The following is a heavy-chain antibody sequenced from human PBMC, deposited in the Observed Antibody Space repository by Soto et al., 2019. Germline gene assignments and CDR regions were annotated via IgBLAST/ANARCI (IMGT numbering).Heavy chain of an antibody. Sequence: DTLSLTCTVSGGSISSSGDYWGWIRQPPGKGLEWIGNIYYSGRTFYNPSLKSRVTMSVGTSKNQFSLKLSSVTAADTAVYYCATQESSSAAYSYGMDVWGEGTTVTVSS. CDR3: ATQESSSAAYSYGMDV. J-gene: IGHJ6*04. CDR2: IYYSGRT. CDR1: GGSISSSGDY. D-gene: IGHD6-6*01. V-gene: IGHV4-39*01.